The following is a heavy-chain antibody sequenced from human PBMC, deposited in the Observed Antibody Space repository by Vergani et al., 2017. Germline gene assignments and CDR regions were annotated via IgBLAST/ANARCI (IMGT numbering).Heavy chain of an antibody. CDR3: ARDLDVVVESVGNYDAYDI. CDR2: ISRSSSTI. V-gene: IGHV3-48*01. J-gene: IGHJ3*02. CDR1: GSTFSSYA. D-gene: IGHD2-2*03. Sequence: EVQLVESGGGLVQPGGSLRLSCAASGSTFSSYAMNWVRQAPGKGLEWVSYISRSSSTIYYADSVKGRFTISRDNAKNSLHLQMNNLRAEDTAVYYCARDLDVVVESVGNYDAYDIWGQGTMVTVSS.